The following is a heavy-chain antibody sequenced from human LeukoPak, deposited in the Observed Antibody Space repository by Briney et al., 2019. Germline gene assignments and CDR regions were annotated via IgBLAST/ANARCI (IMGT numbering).Heavy chain of an antibody. CDR1: GYTFTSYG. V-gene: IGHV1-18*01. CDR3: ASDEAVAASGGWFDP. J-gene: IGHJ5*02. Sequence: ASVKVSCKASGYTFTSYGISWVRQAPGQGLERMGWISACNGNTNYAQKLQGRVTMTTDTSTSTAYMELRSLSPEEPAAYYCASDEAVAASGGWFDPWGQGTPVTVSS. D-gene: IGHD6-19*01. CDR2: ISACNGNT.